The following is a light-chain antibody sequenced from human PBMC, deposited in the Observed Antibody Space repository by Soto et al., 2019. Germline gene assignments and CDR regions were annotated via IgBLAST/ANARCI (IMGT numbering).Light chain of an antibody. CDR2: GAS. CDR1: KNVSIT. J-gene: IGKJ2*01. V-gene: IGKV3-15*01. CDR3: QHYNSLPYT. Sequence: EVVMTQSPATLSVSPGERATLSCRASKNVSITLAWNHQKPGQAPRLLIYGASTRATGIPARFSGSGSGTEFTLTISSLQSEDFAFYFCQHYNSLPYTFGQGTPLEIK.